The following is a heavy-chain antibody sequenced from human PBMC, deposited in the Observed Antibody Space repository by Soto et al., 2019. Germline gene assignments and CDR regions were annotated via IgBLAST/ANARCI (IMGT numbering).Heavy chain of an antibody. CDR2: IYWNDDK. Sequence: QITLKESGPTLVKPTQTLTLTCTFSGFSLSTSGVGVGWIRQPPGKALEWLALIYWNDDKRYSPSLKSRLTITKDTSKNQVVLTMTNMDPVDTATYYCAHRTLSGYSKLGGFDPWGQGTLVTVSS. CDR1: GFSLSTSGVG. V-gene: IGHV2-5*01. D-gene: IGHD2-15*01. J-gene: IGHJ5*02. CDR3: AHRTLSGYSKLGGFDP.